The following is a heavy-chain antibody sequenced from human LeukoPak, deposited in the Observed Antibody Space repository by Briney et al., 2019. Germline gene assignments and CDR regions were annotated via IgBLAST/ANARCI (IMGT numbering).Heavy chain of an antibody. CDR1: GGSIRSYY. V-gene: IGHV4-4*07. CDR3: AGDYGGNHRPTYFDL. CDR2: IYTSGST. D-gene: IGHD4-23*01. Sequence: SETLSLTCTVSGGSIRSYYWSWIRQPAGKGLEWIGRIYTSGSTNYNPSLKSRVTMSVDTSKNQFSLKLNSVTAADTAVYYCAGDYGGNHRPTYFDLWGRGTLVTVSS. J-gene: IGHJ2*01.